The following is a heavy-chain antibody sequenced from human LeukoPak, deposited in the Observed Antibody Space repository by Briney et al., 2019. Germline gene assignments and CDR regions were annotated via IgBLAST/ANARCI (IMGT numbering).Heavy chain of an antibody. D-gene: IGHD6-19*01. CDR1: GGAISSYY. Sequence: KPSETLSLTCTVSGGAISSYYWSWIRQPPGKGLEWIGYIYYSGSTNYNPSLKSRVTISVDTSKNQCSLKLSSVTAADTAMYYCARRAGSFWPSGWFDPWGQGTLATVSS. CDR2: IYYSGST. J-gene: IGHJ5*02. V-gene: IGHV4-59*12. CDR3: ARRAGSFWPSGWFDP.